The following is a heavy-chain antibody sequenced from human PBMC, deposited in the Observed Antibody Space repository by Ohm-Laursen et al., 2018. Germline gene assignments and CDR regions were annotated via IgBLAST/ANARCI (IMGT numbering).Heavy chain of an antibody. CDR1: GFTFSSYG. V-gene: IGHV3-30*18. CDR3: AKGTAYQLLSHNWVDS. CDR2: ISYDGSNK. J-gene: IGHJ5*01. Sequence: SSLRLSCAAPGFTFSSYGMHWVRQAPGKGLEWVAVISYDGSNKYYADSVKGRFTISRDNSKNTLYLQMNSLRAEDTAVFYCAKGTAYQLLSHNWVDSWGQGTLVTVSS. D-gene: IGHD2-2*01.